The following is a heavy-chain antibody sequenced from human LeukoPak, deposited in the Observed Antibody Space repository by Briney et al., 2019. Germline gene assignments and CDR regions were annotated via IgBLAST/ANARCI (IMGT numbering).Heavy chain of an antibody. CDR1: GFTFSSYA. D-gene: IGHD3-16*02. J-gene: IGHJ4*02. CDR3: AKAQKDDYVWGSYRYYN. Sequence: QAGGSLRLSCAASGFTFSSYAMHWVRQAPGKGLEWVAVISYDGSNKYYADSVKGRFTISRDNSKNTLYLQMNSLRAEDTAVYYCAKAQKDDYVWGSYRYYNWGQGTLVTVSS. CDR2: ISYDGSNK. V-gene: IGHV3-30-3*01.